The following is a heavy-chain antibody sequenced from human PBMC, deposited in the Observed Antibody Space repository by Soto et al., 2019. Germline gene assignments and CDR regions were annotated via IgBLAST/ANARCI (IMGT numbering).Heavy chain of an antibody. CDR3: TIKLYCSSTSCYFSADYYMDV. D-gene: IGHD2-2*01. V-gene: IGHV3-15*01. J-gene: IGHJ6*03. CDR1: GFTFSNAW. CDR2: IKSKTDGGTT. Sequence: GGSLRLSCAASGFTFSNAWMSWVRQAPGKGLEWVGRIKSKTDGGTTDYAAPVKGRFTISRDDSKNTLYLQMNSLKTEDTAVYYCTIKLYCSSTSCYFSADYYMDVWGKGTTVTVSS.